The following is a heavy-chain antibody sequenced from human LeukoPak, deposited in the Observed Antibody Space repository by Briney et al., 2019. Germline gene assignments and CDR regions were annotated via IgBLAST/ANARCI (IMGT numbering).Heavy chain of an antibody. CDR2: TNHSGST. D-gene: IGHD2-15*01. Sequence: SSETLSLTCAVYGGSFSGYYWSWIRQPPGKGLEWIGETNHSGSTNYNPSLKSRVTISVDTSKNQFSLKLSSVTAADTAVYYCARGGICSGGSCYRIFDYWGQGTLVTVSS. CDR3: ARGGICSGGSCYRIFDY. J-gene: IGHJ4*02. CDR1: GGSFSGYY. V-gene: IGHV4-34*01.